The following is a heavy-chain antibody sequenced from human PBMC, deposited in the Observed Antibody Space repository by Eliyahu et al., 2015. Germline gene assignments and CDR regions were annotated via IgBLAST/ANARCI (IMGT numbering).Heavy chain of an antibody. CDR2: IYPSGDT. V-gene: IGHV4-4*02. CDR1: GGSISSPNY. Sequence: QVQLQESGPGLLKPSETLSLTCAVXGGSISSPNYWTWVRQPPGKGLEWIGDIYPSGDTGYNPSLKSRVTISLDKSKSQFSLKLSSVTAADTAVYFCARTYYYYMDVWGKGTTVTVSS. CDR3: ARTYYYYMDV. J-gene: IGHJ6*03.